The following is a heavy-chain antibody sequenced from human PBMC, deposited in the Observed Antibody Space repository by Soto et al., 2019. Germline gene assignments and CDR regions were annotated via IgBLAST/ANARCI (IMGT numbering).Heavy chain of an antibody. D-gene: IGHD3-3*02. CDR2: FDPEDGET. CDR3: ATSNPHLDYFDY. V-gene: IGHV1-24*01. J-gene: IGHJ4*02. CDR1: GYTLTELS. Sequence: GASVKVSCKVSGYTLTELSMHWVRQAPGKGLEWMGGFDPEDGETIYAQKFQGRVTMTEDTSTDTAYMELSSLRSEDTAVYYCATSNPHLDYFDYWGQGTLVTSPQ.